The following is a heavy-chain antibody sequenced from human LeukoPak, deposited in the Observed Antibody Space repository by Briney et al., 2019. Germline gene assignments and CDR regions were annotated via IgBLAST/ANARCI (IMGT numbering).Heavy chain of an antibody. CDR1: GGSFSGYY. CDR2: INHSGST. Sequence: SETLSLTCAVYGGSFSGYYWSWIRQPPGRGLEWIGEINHSGSTNYNPSLKSRVTISVDTSKNQFSLKLSSVTAADTAVYYYATPYYDFWSGYSSWGQGTLVTVSS. D-gene: IGHD3-3*01. V-gene: IGHV4-34*01. CDR3: ATPYYDFWSGYSS. J-gene: IGHJ4*02.